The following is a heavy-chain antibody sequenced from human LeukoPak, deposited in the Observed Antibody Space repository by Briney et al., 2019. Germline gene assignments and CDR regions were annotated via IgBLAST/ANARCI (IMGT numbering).Heavy chain of an antibody. J-gene: IGHJ6*02. CDR2: INPNSGGT. V-gene: IGHV1-2*02. Sequence: GASVKVSCKAPGYTFTGYYMHWVRQAPGQGLERMGWINPNSGGTNYAQKFQGRVTMTRDTSISTAYMELSRLRSDDTAVYYCAREKIAVAGPPTGYYYGMDVWGQGTTVTVSS. CDR3: AREKIAVAGPPTGYYYGMDV. D-gene: IGHD6-19*01. CDR1: GYTFTGYY.